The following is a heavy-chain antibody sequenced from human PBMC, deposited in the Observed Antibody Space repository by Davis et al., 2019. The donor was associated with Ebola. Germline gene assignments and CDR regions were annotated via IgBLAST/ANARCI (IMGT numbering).Heavy chain of an antibody. D-gene: IGHD2-2*01. Sequence: SETLSLTCTVSGGSISSGGYYWTWIRQHPGKGLEWIGYIHDSRSTFYNPSLKSRVTISLDRSKNQFSLKLSPVTAADTAVYYCARGSSVVVERAATPYYLDYWGQGALVTVSS. CDR2: IHDSRST. V-gene: IGHV4-31*03. CDR3: ARGSSVVVERAATPYYLDY. J-gene: IGHJ4*02. CDR1: GGSISSGGYY.